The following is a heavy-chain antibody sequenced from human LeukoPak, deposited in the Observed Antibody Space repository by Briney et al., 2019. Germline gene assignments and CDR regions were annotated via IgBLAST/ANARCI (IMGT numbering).Heavy chain of an antibody. D-gene: IGHD5-12*01. CDR2: ISSSSDSI. J-gene: IGHJ4*02. Sequence: GGSLRLSCAASGFTFSTYGMTWVRQAPGKGLEWISYISSSSDSIKYADSVKGRFTISRDNSKNTLYLQMNSLRAEDTAVYYCARRLGYDSLDYWGQGTLVTVSS. CDR1: GFTFSTYG. CDR3: ARRLGYDSLDY. V-gene: IGHV3-48*01.